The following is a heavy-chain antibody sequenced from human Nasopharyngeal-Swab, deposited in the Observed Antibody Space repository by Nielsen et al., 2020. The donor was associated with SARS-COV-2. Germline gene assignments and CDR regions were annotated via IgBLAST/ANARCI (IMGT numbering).Heavy chain of an antibody. CDR2: ISAYNGNT. Sequence: ASVKVSCKASGYTFTSYGISWVRQAPGQGLGWMGWISAYNGNTNYAQKLQGRVTMTTDTSTSTAYMELRSLRSDDTAVYYCARDGYCSGGSCSTSYWGQGTLVTVSS. J-gene: IGHJ4*02. CDR3: ARDGYCSGGSCSTSY. D-gene: IGHD2-15*01. CDR1: GYTFTSYG. V-gene: IGHV1-18*01.